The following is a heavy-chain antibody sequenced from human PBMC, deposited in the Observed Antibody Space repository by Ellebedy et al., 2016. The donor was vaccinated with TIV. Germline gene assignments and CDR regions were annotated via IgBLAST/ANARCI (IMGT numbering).Heavy chain of an antibody. V-gene: IGHV4-59*08. D-gene: IGHD6-13*01. CDR2: IYYSGST. Sequence: MPSETLSLTCTVSGGSISSYYWRWIRQPPGKGLEWIGYIYYSGSTNYNPYLKSRVTISVDTSKNQFSLKLSSVTAADTAVYYCARHRGRQQLGGIDYWGQGTLVTVSS. CDR3: ARHRGRQQLGGIDY. J-gene: IGHJ4*02. CDR1: GGSISSYY.